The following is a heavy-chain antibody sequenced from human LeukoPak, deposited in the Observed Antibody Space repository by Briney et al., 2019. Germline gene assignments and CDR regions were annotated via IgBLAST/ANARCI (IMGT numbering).Heavy chain of an antibody. CDR1: GGSISSYY. Sequence: SETLSLTCTVSGGSISSYYWSWIRQPPGKGLEWIGYIYYSGSTNYNPSLKSRVTISVDTSKNQFSLKLSSVTAADTAVYYCARVRHVGSGSSWGQGTLVTISS. CDR3: ARVRHVGSGSS. J-gene: IGHJ5*02. V-gene: IGHV4-59*12. CDR2: IYYSGST. D-gene: IGHD3-10*01.